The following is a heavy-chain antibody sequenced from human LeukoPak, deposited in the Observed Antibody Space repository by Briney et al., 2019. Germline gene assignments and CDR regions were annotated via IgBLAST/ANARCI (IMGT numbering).Heavy chain of an antibody. CDR3: ARRPITPDYYYMDV. D-gene: IGHD4-23*01. J-gene: IGHJ6*03. CDR2: LYTSGAT. V-gene: IGHV3-53*01. CDR1: GFTVGSNY. Sequence: GGSLRLSCAASGFTVGSNYMTWVRQAPGKGLEWVPVLYTSGATYYADSVRGRFTISRDNSKNTLYLQMNSLRAEDTAVYYCARRPITPDYYYMDVWGKGTTVTVSS.